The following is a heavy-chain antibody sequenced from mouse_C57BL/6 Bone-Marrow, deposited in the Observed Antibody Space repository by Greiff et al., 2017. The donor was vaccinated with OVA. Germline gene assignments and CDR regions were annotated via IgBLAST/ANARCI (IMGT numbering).Heavy chain of an antibody. CDR2: IYPGNSDT. V-gene: IGHV1-5*01. Sequence: EVQLQQSGTVLARPGASVKMSCETSGYTFTSYWMHWVKQRPGQGLEWIGAIYPGNSDTSYNQKFKGKAKLTAVTSASTAYMELSSLTNEDSAVYYCTKTDDGYYWDPSYFDYWGQGTTLTVSS. CDR3: TKTDDGYYWDPSYFDY. CDR1: GYTFTSYW. D-gene: IGHD2-3*01. J-gene: IGHJ2*01.